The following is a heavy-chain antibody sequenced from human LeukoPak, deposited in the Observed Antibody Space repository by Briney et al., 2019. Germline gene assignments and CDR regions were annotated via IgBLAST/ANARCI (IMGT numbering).Heavy chain of an antibody. Sequence: SETLSLTCTVSGGSISSYYWSWIRQPPGKGLKWIGYIQYSGSTNYNPSLKSRVTISVDTSKNQFSLKLGSVTAADTAVYYCARVSWFPGTSYYYMDVWGKGTTVTVSS. D-gene: IGHD1-1*01. CDR2: IQYSGST. CDR1: GGSISSYY. V-gene: IGHV4-59*01. J-gene: IGHJ6*03. CDR3: ARVSWFPGTSYYYMDV.